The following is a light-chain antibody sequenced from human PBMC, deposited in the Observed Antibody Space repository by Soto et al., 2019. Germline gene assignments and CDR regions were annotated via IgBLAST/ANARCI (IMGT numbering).Light chain of an antibody. CDR2: GAS. J-gene: IGKJ1*01. V-gene: IGKV3-20*01. CDR1: QSVDTTF. Sequence: EIVLTQSPGSLSLSPGQRATLSCRASQSVDTTFFAWYQKKPGQAPRLLIYGASKRATGNPDGFSGSGSGTDFTLIISRLEPEDFAGYYCQQYMSSVTFGQGTKVEIK. CDR3: QQYMSSVT.